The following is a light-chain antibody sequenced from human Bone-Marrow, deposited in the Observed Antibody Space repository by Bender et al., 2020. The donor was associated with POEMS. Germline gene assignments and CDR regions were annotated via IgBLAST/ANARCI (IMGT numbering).Light chain of an antibody. CDR3: CSYAGSNTLI. V-gene: IGLV2-23*01. J-gene: IGLJ2*01. CDR2: EGS. Sequence: QSALTQPASVSGSPGQSITISCAGTSTDVGGYNLVSWYQHHPDKAPKLIIYEGSKRPSGVSNRFSGSKSGNTASLTVSGLQAEDEADYYCCSYAGSNTLIFGGGTKLTVL. CDR1: STDVGGYNL.